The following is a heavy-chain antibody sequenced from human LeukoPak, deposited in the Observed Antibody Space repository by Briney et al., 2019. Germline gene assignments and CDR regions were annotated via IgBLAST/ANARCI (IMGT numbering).Heavy chain of an antibody. Sequence: GGSLRLSCAASGFTFSSYGMHWVRQAPGKGLERVAFIRYDGSNKYYADSVKGRFTISRDNSKNTLYLQMNSLRAEDTAVYYCAKGRSSGWYANGFDYWGQGTLVTVSS. V-gene: IGHV3-30*02. D-gene: IGHD6-19*01. J-gene: IGHJ4*02. CDR2: IRYDGSNK. CDR1: GFTFSSYG. CDR3: AKGRSSGWYANGFDY.